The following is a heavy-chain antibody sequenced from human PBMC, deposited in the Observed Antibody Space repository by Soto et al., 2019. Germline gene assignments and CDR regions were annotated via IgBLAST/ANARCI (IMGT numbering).Heavy chain of an antibody. V-gene: IGHV4-30-4*01. J-gene: IGHJ4*02. Sequence: PSETLSLTCTVSGGSISSGDYYWSWIRQPPGKGLEWIGYIYYSGSTYYNPSLKSRVTISVDTSKNQFSLKLSSVTAADTAVYYCARVGDSSGWYLDYWGQGTLVTVSS. D-gene: IGHD6-19*01. CDR3: ARVGDSSGWYLDY. CDR1: GGSISSGDYY. CDR2: IYYSGST.